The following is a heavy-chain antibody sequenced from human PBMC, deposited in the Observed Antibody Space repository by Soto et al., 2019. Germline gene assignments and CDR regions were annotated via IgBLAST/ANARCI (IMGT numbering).Heavy chain of an antibody. CDR3: ARAGYYYDSSGYYFSPPLSPGAFDI. D-gene: IGHD3-22*01. CDR2: INVGSGNT. Sequence: ASVKVSCKASGFTFSSSALQWVRQARGQRLEWIGWINVGSGNTNYAQKFQGRVTITRDISASTAYMELSSLRSEDTAVYYCARAGYYYDSSGYYFSPPLSPGAFDIWGQGTMVTVSS. J-gene: IGHJ3*02. V-gene: IGHV1-58*01. CDR1: GFTFSSSA.